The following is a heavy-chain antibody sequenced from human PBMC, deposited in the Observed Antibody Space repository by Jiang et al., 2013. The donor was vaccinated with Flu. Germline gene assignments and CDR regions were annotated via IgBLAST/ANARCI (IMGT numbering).Heavy chain of an antibody. CDR1: GFMFSSCG. J-gene: IGHJ3*02. CDR3: ARDLGDSNSPRNDAFDN. CDR2: LWYDGINK. Sequence: VQLLESGGGVVQPGRSLRLSCAVSGFMFSSCGMHWVRQAPGKGLEWVAVLWYDGINKYYADSVKGRFTISRDNSKNTLYLQMNSLRAEDTAVYYCARDLGDSNSPRNDAFDNWAKGQWSPSLQ. D-gene: IGHD6-13*01. V-gene: IGHV3-33*01.